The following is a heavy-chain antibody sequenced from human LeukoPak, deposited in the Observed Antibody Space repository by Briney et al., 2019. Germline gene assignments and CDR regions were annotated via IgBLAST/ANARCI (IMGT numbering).Heavy chain of an antibody. CDR1: GGSISNYY. J-gene: IGHJ3*02. V-gene: IGHV4-59*01. Sequence: SETLSLTCTVSGGSISNYYWSWIRQPPGKGLEWIGYIYSSGSTNYNPSLKSRVTISVDTSKNQFSLKLSSVTAADTAVYYCARTYYYDSSGYYVGAFDIWGQGTMVTVSS. D-gene: IGHD3-22*01. CDR3: ARTYYYDSSGYYVGAFDI. CDR2: IYSSGST.